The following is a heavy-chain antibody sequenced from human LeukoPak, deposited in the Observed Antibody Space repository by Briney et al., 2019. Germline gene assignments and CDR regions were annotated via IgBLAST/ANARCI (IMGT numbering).Heavy chain of an antibody. CDR1: GFTFSPYG. J-gene: IGHJ5*02. CDR3: ASGQSPFFDP. Sequence: PGGSLRLSCAASGFTFSPYGMNWVRQAPGKGLEWLSYISGSSTTIYYADSVKGRFTISRDNAKNSLYLQMNSLRAEDTAMYYCASGQSPFFDPWGQGTLVTVSS. CDR2: ISGSSTTI. V-gene: IGHV3-48*01.